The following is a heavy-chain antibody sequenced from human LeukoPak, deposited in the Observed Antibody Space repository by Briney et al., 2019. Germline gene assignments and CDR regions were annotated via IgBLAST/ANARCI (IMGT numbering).Heavy chain of an antibody. CDR2: FDPEDGET. Sequence: ASVKVSCKVSGYTLTELSMHWVRQAPGKGLEWMGGFDPEDGETIYAQKFQGRVTMTKDTSTDTAYMELSSLRSEDTAVYYCATDSNWRSSSGYFGYWGQGTLVTVSS. V-gene: IGHV1-24*01. J-gene: IGHJ4*02. CDR3: ATDSNWRSSSGYFGY. CDR1: GYTLTELS. D-gene: IGHD3-22*01.